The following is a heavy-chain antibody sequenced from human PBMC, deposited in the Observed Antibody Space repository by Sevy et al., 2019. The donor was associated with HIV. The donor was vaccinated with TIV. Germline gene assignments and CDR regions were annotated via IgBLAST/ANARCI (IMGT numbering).Heavy chain of an antibody. CDR1: GFTFSSNW. D-gene: IGHD1-26*01. J-gene: IGHJ3*02. CDR2: IKQDGSEM. V-gene: IGHV3-7*01. Sequence: GGSLRLSCAASGFTFSSNWMSWVRQAPGKGLEWVANIKQDGSEMYYVDSVKGRFTISRDNAKNSLYLQMSSLRAEDTAVYYCARERGISFIVGATTGAFDIWGQGTMVTVSS. CDR3: ARERGISFIVGATTGAFDI.